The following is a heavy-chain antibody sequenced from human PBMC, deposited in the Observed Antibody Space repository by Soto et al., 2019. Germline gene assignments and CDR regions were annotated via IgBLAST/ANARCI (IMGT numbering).Heavy chain of an antibody. CDR3: ATALFTAMGSTTFLDYGMDV. V-gene: IGHV3-33*01. Sequence: QVQLVESGGGVVQPGRSLRLSCAASGFTFSSYGMHWVRQAPGKGLEWVAVIWYDGSNKYYADSVKGRFTISRDNSKNTLYLQMNSLRAEDTAVYYCATALFTAMGSTTFLDYGMDVWGQGTTVTVSS. D-gene: IGHD5-18*01. J-gene: IGHJ6*02. CDR2: IWYDGSNK. CDR1: GFTFSSYG.